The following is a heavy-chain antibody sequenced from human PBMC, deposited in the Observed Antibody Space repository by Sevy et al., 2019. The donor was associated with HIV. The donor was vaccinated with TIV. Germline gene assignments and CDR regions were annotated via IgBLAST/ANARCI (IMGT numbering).Heavy chain of an antibody. CDR2: IYYSGST. J-gene: IGHJ4*02. V-gene: IGHV4-31*03. CDR3: ARVTNNVAAAEYYFDY. Sequence: SETLSLTCTVSGGSISSGGYYWSWIRQHTGKGLEWIGYIYYSGSTYYNPSLKSRVTISVDTSKNQFSLKLSSVTAADTAVYYCARVTNNVAAAEYYFDYWGQGTLVTVSS. D-gene: IGHD6-13*01. CDR1: GGSISSGGYY.